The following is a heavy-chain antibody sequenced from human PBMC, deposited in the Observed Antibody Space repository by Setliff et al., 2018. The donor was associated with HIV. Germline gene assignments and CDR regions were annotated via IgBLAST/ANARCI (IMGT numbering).Heavy chain of an antibody. Sequence: PGGSLRLSCAASGFTSSSYTMNWVRQAPGKGLEWVSSISSSSYIYYAGSVKGRFAVSRDNAKNLLYLQMTSLTADDTAVYYCARDDPSIIGRRALRYWGQGILVTVSS. CDR3: ARDDPSIIGRRALRY. CDR1: GFTSSSYT. J-gene: IGHJ4*02. CDR2: ISSSSYI. D-gene: IGHD2-21*01. V-gene: IGHV3-21*01.